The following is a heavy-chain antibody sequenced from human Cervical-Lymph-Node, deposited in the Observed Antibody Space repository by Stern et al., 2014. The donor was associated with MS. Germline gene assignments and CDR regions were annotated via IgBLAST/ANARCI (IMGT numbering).Heavy chain of an antibody. CDR1: GFALRNSGVS. Sequence: QVTLKESGPTLVKATQPLTLTCTFSGFALRNSGVSVAWIRQPPGKALEWLAVIYWDDEKRFIPSLKSRLSITKDASESPVVLTMTNMDPVDTATYYCTHSLHGDYYDAFDTWGQGTMVTVSS. CDR2: IYWDDEK. D-gene: IGHD4-17*01. J-gene: IGHJ3*02. V-gene: IGHV2-5*02. CDR3: THSLHGDYYDAFDT.